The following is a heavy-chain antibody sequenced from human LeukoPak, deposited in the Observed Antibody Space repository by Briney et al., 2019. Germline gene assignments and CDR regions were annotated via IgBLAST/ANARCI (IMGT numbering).Heavy chain of an antibody. Sequence: ASVKVSCKASGYALTNYYMSWVRQAPGQGPEWMGAIDPSSGNTQFAPKFEGRVTVTTDTSTSTVYMEMSSLRSDDTAMYYCATYPGPTVQGSFDYWGQGTLVTVSS. CDR2: IDPSSGNT. CDR1: GYALTNYY. D-gene: IGHD1-1*01. J-gene: IGHJ4*02. CDR3: ATYPGPTVQGSFDY. V-gene: IGHV1-46*01.